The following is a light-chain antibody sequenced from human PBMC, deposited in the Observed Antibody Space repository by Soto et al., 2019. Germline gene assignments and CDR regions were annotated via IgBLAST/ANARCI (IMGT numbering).Light chain of an antibody. J-gene: IGLJ1*01. CDR3: SSYTSSITNV. CDR2: DVS. V-gene: IGLV2-14*01. CDR1: SSDVGAYNY. Sequence: QSVLTQPASVSGSPGQSITISCTGASSDVGAYNYVSWYQQHPGKAPKLMIYDVSSRPSGVSNLFSGSKSGNTASLTISGLKAEDEADYYCSSYTSSITNVFGTGTKLTVL.